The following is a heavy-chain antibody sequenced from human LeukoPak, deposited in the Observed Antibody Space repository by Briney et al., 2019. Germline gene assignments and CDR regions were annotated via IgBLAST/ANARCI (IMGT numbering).Heavy chain of an antibody. V-gene: IGHV3-7*01. CDR1: GFTFTNSW. CDR2: IKQDGSTK. CDR3: ARDTDGSPDY. D-gene: IGHD1-26*01. J-gene: IGHJ4*02. Sequence: GGSLRLSCAASGFTFTNSWMAWVRQAPGKGLEWVANIKQDGSTKHYADSLKGRFTISRDNPENSLYLQINSMRVDDTAVYYCARDTDGSPDYWGQGILVTVAS.